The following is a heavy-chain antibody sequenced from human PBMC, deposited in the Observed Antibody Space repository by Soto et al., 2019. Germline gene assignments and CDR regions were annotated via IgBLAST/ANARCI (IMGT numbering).Heavy chain of an antibody. Sequence: SLRLSCAASGFTFSSYAMHWVRQAPGKGLEWVAVISYDGSNKYYADSVKGRFTISRDNSKNTLYLQMNSLRAEDTAVYYCARDLVPRAHENYYSGMYIWGQGTTVTVSS. J-gene: IGHJ6*02. CDR1: GFTFSSYA. CDR2: ISYDGSNK. CDR3: ARDLVPRAHENYYSGMYI. V-gene: IGHV3-30-3*01. D-gene: IGHD3-10*01.